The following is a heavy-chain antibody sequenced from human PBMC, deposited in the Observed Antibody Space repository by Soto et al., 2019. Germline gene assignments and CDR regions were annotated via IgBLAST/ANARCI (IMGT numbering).Heavy chain of an antibody. D-gene: IGHD6-13*01. V-gene: IGHV1-8*01. CDR3: ARFDLAAAGNDDFDI. CDR2: MNPNSGNT. Sequence: QVQLVQSGAEVKKPGASVKVSCKASGYTFTSYDINWVRQATGQGLEWMGWMNPNSGNTGYAQKFQGHGTMTRNTSMSRACMEMSSLRSEDTAVSYCARFDLAAAGNDDFDIWGQGTMVTVSS. CDR1: GYTFTSYD. J-gene: IGHJ3*02.